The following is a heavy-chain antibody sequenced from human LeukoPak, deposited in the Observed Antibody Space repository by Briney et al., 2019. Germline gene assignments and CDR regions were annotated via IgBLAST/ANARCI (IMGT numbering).Heavy chain of an antibody. CDR2: IYYSGST. D-gene: IGHD3-10*01. CDR3: ARQGGSGSYYERYYYYGMDV. J-gene: IGHJ6*02. CDR1: GGSISSYY. V-gene: IGHV4-59*08. Sequence: SETLSLTCTVSGGSISSYYWSWIRQPPGKGLEWIGYIYYSGSTNYNPSLKSRVTISVDTSKNQFSLKLSSVTAADTAAYYCARQGGSGSYYERYYYYGMDVWGQGTTVTVSS.